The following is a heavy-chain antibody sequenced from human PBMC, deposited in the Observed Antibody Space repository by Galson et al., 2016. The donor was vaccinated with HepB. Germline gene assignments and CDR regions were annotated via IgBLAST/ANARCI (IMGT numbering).Heavy chain of an antibody. Sequence: SLRLSCAVSGFSFNSYGMHWVRQAPGKGLEWVAVIWYEGSHKYYADSVKGRSTISRDNSYNTLYLQMNSLGAEDTAVYYCARGVYGGTSFWYFDFWGRGTLVTVSS. CDR3: ARGVYGGTSFWYFDF. D-gene: IGHD4-23*01. CDR1: GFSFNSYG. J-gene: IGHJ2*01. CDR2: IWYEGSHK. V-gene: IGHV3-33*01.